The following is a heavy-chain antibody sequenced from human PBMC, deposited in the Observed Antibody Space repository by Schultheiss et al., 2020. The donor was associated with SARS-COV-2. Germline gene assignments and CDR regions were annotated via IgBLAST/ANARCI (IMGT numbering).Heavy chain of an antibody. CDR1: GFTFSSYA. Sequence: GGSLRLSCAASGFTFSSYAMHWVRQAPGKGLEWVSGISWNSGSIGYADSVKGRFTISRDNAKNSLYLQMNSLRAEDTALYYCAKEGFGDDAFDIWGQGTMVTVSS. J-gene: IGHJ3*02. V-gene: IGHV3-9*01. CDR3: AKEGFGDDAFDI. CDR2: ISWNSGSI. D-gene: IGHD3-10*01.